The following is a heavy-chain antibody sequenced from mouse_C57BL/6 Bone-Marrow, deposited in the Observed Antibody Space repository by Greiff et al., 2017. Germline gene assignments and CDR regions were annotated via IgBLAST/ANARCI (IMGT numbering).Heavy chain of an antibody. V-gene: IGHV1-5*01. CDR1: GYTFTSYW. J-gene: IGHJ3*01. CDR2: IYPGNSDT. Sequence: EVQLQQSGTVLARPGASVKMSCKTSGYTFTSYWMHWVKQRPGQGLEWIGAIYPGNSDTSYNPKFKGKAKLTAVTSASTAYLEPSSLTNEDSAIYYCTRKGLVYDGYYVSLAYWGQGTLVTVSA. CDR3: TRKGLVYDGYYVSLAY. D-gene: IGHD2-3*01.